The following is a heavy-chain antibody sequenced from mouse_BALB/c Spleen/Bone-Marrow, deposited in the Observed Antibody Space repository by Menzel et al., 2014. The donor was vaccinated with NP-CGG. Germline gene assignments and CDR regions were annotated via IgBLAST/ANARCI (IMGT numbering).Heavy chain of an antibody. V-gene: IGHV5-9-3*01. Sequence: EVKLMESGGGLVKPGGSLKLSCAASGFTFSSYGVSWVRQTPGKRLEWVATISSGGSYTYYPDSVKGRFTISRDNAKNTLYLQMSSLRSEDTAMYYCTRQRGDYAMDYWGQGTSVTVSS. CDR1: GFTFSSYG. CDR2: ISSGGSYT. CDR3: TRQRGDYAMDY. D-gene: IGHD1-1*02. J-gene: IGHJ4*01.